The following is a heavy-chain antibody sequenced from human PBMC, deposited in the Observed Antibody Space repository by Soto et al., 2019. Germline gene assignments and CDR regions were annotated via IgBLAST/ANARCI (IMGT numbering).Heavy chain of an antibody. J-gene: IGHJ3*02. CDR1: CGSISSYY. D-gene: IGHD2-15*01. Sequence: WETLSLTCTVSCGSISSYYWSWIRQPPGKGLEWIGYIYYSGSTNYNPSLKSRVTISVDTSKNQFSLKLSSVTAADTAVYYCARYCSGGSCYVGHDAFDIWGQGTMVTVSS. CDR3: ARYCSGGSCYVGHDAFDI. V-gene: IGHV4-59*01. CDR2: IYYSGST.